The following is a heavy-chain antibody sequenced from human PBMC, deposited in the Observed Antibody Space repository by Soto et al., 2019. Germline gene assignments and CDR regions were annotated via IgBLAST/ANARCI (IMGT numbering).Heavy chain of an antibody. CDR3: ARGHIVVVVAELQAPFDI. D-gene: IGHD2-15*01. Sequence: ASVKVSCKASGGTFSSYAISWVRQAPGQGLEWMGWISAYNGNTNYAQKLQGRVTMTTDTSTSTAYMELRSLRSDDTAVYYCARGHIVVVVAELQAPFDIWGQGTMVTVSS. CDR2: ISAYNGNT. CDR1: GGTFSSYA. J-gene: IGHJ3*02. V-gene: IGHV1-18*01.